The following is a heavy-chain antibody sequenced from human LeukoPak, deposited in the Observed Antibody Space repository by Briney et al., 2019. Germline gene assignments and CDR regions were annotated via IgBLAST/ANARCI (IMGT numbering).Heavy chain of an antibody. CDR1: GGSVSSGSYY. Sequence: SETLSLTCTASGGSVSSGSYYWSWIRQPPGKGLEWIGYIYYSGSTNYNPSLKSRVTISVDTSKNQFSLQLSSVTAADTAVYYCARDAYSNYGRWFDPWGQGTLVTVSS. J-gene: IGHJ5*02. CDR3: ARDAYSNYGRWFDP. CDR2: IYYSGST. D-gene: IGHD4-11*01. V-gene: IGHV4-61*01.